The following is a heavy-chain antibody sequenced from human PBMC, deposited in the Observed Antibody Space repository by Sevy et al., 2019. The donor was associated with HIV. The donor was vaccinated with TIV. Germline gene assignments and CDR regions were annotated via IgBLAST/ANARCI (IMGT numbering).Heavy chain of an antibody. J-gene: IGHJ2*01. V-gene: IGHV4-59*01. D-gene: IGHD6-6*01. Sequence: SETLSLTCTVSAGSISSYYWTWIRQSPGKGLEWIGNIYYRGSTNYNPSLKSRVTISVDTSKNQFSLNLGSVTAADTAVYYCATSIAARIYWSFDLWGRGALVTVSS. CDR2: IYYRGST. CDR1: AGSISSYY. CDR3: ATSIAARIYWSFDL.